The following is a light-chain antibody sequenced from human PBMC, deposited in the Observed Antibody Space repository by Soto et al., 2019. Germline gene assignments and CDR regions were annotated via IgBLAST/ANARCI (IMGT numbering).Light chain of an antibody. J-gene: IGLJ3*02. CDR1: SSNIGSNY. Sequence: QSVLTQPPSASGTPGQRVTISCSGSSSNIGSNYVYWYQQVPGTAPKLLIHSSNQRPSGVPDRFSGSKSGTSASLAISGLRSEDEADYYCAAWDDSLSGLWVFGGGTKVTVL. CDR3: AAWDDSLSGLWV. CDR2: SSN. V-gene: IGLV1-47*01.